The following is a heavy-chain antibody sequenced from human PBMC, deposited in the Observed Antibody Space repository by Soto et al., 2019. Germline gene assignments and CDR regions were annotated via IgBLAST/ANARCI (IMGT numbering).Heavy chain of an antibody. J-gene: IGHJ6*02. CDR2: IKQDGSEK. V-gene: IGHV3-7*01. D-gene: IGHD3-3*01. CDR1: GFTFSSYW. Sequence: GGSLRLSCAASGFTFSSYWMSWVRQAPGKGLEWVANIKQDGSEKYYVDSVKGRFTISRDNAKNSLYLQMNSLRAEDTAVYYCAREGAVTIFGVVYYCYGMDVWGQGTTVTVSS. CDR3: AREGAVTIFGVVYYCYGMDV.